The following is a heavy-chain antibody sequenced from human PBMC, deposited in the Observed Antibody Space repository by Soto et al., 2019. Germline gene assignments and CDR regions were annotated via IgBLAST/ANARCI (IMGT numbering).Heavy chain of an antibody. CDR1: GFTFSSYS. J-gene: IGHJ4*02. D-gene: IGHD3-22*01. V-gene: IGHV3-48*01. CDR2: ISSSSTI. CDR3: ARVTGKWLFSAPVDY. Sequence: GGSLRLSCAASGFTFSSYSMNWVRQAPGKGLEWVSYISSSSTIYYADSVKGRFTISRDNAKNSLYLQMNSLRAEDTAVYYCARVTGKWLFSAPVDYWGQGTLVTVSS.